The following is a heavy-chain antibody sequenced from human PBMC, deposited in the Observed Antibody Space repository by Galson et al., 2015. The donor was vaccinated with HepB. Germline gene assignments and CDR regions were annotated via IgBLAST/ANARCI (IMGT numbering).Heavy chain of an antibody. J-gene: IGHJ4*02. D-gene: IGHD5-24*01. CDR2: IWYDGSKK. CDR1: GFTFSHYG. V-gene: IGHV3-33*03. Sequence: SLRLSCAASGFTFSHYGMHWVRLAPGKGLEWVAVIWYDGSKKYYGESVKGRFTISRDDSKNTLYLEMNSLTGEDTAMYYCARSNGGYNALDYWGQGNPVTVSS. CDR3: ARSNGGYNALDY.